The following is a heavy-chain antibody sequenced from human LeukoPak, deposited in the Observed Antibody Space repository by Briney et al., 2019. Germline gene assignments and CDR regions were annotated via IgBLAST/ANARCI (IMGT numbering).Heavy chain of an antibody. CDR1: GFTFSSYG. Sequence: GRSLRLSCAASGFTFSSYGMHWVRQAPGKGLEWVAVISYDGSNKYYADSVKGRFTISRDNSKNTLYLQMNSLRAEDTAVYYCAKDLMVRGYGMDVWGQGTTVTVSS. CDR3: AKDLMVRGYGMDV. CDR2: ISYDGSNK. V-gene: IGHV3-30*18. D-gene: IGHD3-10*01. J-gene: IGHJ6*02.